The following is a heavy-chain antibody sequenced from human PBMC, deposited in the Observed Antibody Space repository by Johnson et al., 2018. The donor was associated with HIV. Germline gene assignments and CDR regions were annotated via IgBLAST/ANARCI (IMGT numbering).Heavy chain of an antibody. CDR1: GFTFRSYW. J-gene: IGHJ3*02. Sequence: VESGGGLVQPGGSLRLSCVVSGFTFRSYWMTWVRQAPGKGLEWVAVISYDGSNKYYADSVKGRFTISRDNSKNTLYLQMNSLRAEDTAVYYCAKDRRDGYNYGGGAFDIWGKGTMVTVSS. CDR2: ISYDGSNK. D-gene: IGHD5-24*01. V-gene: IGHV3-30*18. CDR3: AKDRRDGYNYGGGAFDI.